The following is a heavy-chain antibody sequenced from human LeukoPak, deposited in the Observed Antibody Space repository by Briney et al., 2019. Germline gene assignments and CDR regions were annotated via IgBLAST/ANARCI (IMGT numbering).Heavy chain of an antibody. CDR3: AKGYIIAGRQWYLDL. CDR2: ISTTGDM. CDR1: GFTFSRYK. J-gene: IGHJ2*01. V-gene: IGHV3-21*01. D-gene: IGHD6-13*01. Sequence: GGSLRLSCAASGFTFSRYKMNWVRQAPGKGLELVSDISTTGDMNYADSVKGRFTISRDNAKNSLDLQMNSLRAEDAAVYYCAKGYIIAGRQWYLDLWGRGTLVGVSS.